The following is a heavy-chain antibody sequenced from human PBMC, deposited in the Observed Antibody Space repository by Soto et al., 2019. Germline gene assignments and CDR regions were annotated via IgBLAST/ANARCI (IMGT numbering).Heavy chain of an antibody. CDR3: ARSQGSSTSLEIYYYYYYGMDV. D-gene: IGHD2-2*01. Sequence: QVQLVQSGAEVKKPGSSVKVSCKASGGTFSSYAISWVRQAPGQGLEWMGGIIPISDTTNYAQKFQVRVTMTADESTSTAYMELSSLRSEDTAVYYCARSQGSSTSLEIYYYYYYGMDVWGQGTTVTVSS. CDR1: GGTFSSYA. J-gene: IGHJ6*02. V-gene: IGHV1-69*01. CDR2: IIPISDTT.